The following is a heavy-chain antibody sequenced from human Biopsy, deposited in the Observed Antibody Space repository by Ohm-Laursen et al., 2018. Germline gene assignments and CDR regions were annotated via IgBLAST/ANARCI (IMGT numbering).Heavy chain of an antibody. V-gene: IGHV4-61*08. J-gene: IGHJ3*02. CDR1: GGSINSGGHY. Sequence: SETLSLTCSVSGGSINSGGHYWTWIRQPPGKGLEWIGDVYYSGSTNRNPSLKSRVTILVDTSKNQFSLKLNSVTAADTAVYYCGRREVVITHDAFDTWGQGTMVTVSS. CDR3: GRREVVITHDAFDT. D-gene: IGHD3-22*01. CDR2: VYYSGST.